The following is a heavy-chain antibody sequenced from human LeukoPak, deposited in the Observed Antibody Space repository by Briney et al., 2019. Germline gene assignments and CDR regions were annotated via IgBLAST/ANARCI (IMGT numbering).Heavy chain of an antibody. J-gene: IGHJ2*01. CDR1: GVSITSSRFY. CDR2: VFYSGKT. V-gene: IGHV4-39*01. Sequence: KASETLSLTCTVSGVSITSSRFYWAWIRQSPGKGLEWIGNVFYSGKTYYTPSLRGRVTISVDTSKRQFSLKLNSVAAADTATYYCARHLKDDYNSDYWYLDLWGRGTLITVSS. CDR3: ARHLKDDYNSDYWYLDL. D-gene: IGHD5-24*01.